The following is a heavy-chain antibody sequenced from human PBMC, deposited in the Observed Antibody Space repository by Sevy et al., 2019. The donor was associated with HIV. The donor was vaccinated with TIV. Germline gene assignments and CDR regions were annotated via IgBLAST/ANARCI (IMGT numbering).Heavy chain of an antibody. CDR1: GLTFSNYV. Sequence: GGSLRLSCAASGLTFSNYVMSWVRQAPGKGLEWLSVISGSSGTTYAAESVKGRFTICSDNSKNTQYLHMSSLGAEDTAVYYCARNLSPSGAFDIWGQGTRVTVSS. CDR2: ISGSSGTT. J-gene: IGHJ3*02. CDR3: ARNLSPSGAFDI. V-gene: IGHV3-23*01. D-gene: IGHD6-25*01.